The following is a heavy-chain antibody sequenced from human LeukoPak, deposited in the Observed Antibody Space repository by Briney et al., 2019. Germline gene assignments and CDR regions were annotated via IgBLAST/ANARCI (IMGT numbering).Heavy chain of an antibody. V-gene: IGHV3-30*02. CDR1: GFSFTSYG. D-gene: IGHD2-8*01. CDR3: AKDRCSNGIGCYYYYMDV. J-gene: IGHJ6*03. CDR2: IQYDGSNQ. Sequence: GGSLRLSCAASGFSFTSYGMHWVRQAPGKGLGWVAYIQYDGSNQQYADSVKGRFSISRDSSKNILNLQMNSLRGDDTAVYYCAKDRCSNGIGCYYYYMDVWGKGTTVTIYS.